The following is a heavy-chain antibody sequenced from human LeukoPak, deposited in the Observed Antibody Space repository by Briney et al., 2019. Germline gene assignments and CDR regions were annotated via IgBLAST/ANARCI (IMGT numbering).Heavy chain of an antibody. Sequence: GGSLRLSCAASGFTFSSYSMNWVRQAPGKGLEWVSSISSRSSYIYYADSVKGRFTISRDNAKNSLYLQMNSLRAEDTAVYYCARDERGFDYWGQGTLVTVSS. CDR1: GFTFSSYS. D-gene: IGHD3-16*01. J-gene: IGHJ4*02. CDR2: ISSRSSYI. V-gene: IGHV3-21*01. CDR3: ARDERGFDY.